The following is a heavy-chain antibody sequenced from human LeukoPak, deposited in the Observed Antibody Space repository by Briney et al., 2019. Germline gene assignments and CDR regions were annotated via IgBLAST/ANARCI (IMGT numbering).Heavy chain of an antibody. V-gene: IGHV4-59*08. D-gene: IGHD1-26*01. J-gene: IGHJ3*02. Sequence: SETLSLTCIVSGGSINSHYWSWIRQPPGKGLEWIGDIHYTGTTKYNPSVKSRVTISIDTSKNQFSLELSSVTATDTAVYFCATDRVGTYDRPFDIWGQGTMVTVSS. CDR1: GGSINSHY. CDR3: ATDRVGTYDRPFDI. CDR2: IHYTGTT.